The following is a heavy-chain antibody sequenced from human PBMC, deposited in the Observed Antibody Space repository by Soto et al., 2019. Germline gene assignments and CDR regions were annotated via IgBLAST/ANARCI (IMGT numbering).Heavy chain of an antibody. CDR1: GFTFDDFA. J-gene: IGHJ6*02. D-gene: IGHD4-17*01. Sequence: PGGSLRLSCAASGFTFDDFAMHWVRQVPGKGLEWVSGISWDSTGIGYADSVKGRFTISRDNAKNSLYLQMNSLRAEDTALYYCAKDFHEIDDGDYRYYFYGMDVWGLGTTVTVSS. V-gene: IGHV3-9*01. CDR3: AKDFHEIDDGDYRYYFYGMDV. CDR2: ISWDSTGI.